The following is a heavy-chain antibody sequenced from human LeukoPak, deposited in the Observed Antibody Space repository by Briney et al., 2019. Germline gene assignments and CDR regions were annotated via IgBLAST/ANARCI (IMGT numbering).Heavy chain of an antibody. CDR3: ARVFNVANWYMYG. CDR1: GGSVNSNSSS. CDR2: VYSSGNI. D-gene: IGHD1/OR15-1a*01. V-gene: IGHV4-61*09. Sequence: KASETLSFHCTVSGGSVNSNSSSWTWIRQPAGKRLEWIGHVYSSGNISHNPSLESRVIMSVDTSKNQFYLKVRSVTAADTAVYYCARVFNVANWYMYGGDRGTLVTVSS. J-gene: IGHJ2*01.